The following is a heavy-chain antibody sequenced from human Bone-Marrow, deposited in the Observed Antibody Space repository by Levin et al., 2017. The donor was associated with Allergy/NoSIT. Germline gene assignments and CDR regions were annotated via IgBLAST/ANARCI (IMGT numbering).Heavy chain of an antibody. D-gene: IGHD2-2*01. Sequence: PGGSLRLSCAASGFTFSYYAMHWVRQAPGKGLEWVAVISYDGSNKYYADSVKGRFTISRDKSKNTLYLQMNSLRAEDTAVYYCARDRSTSRSNWYYYGMDVWGQGTTVTVSS. V-gene: IGHV3-30-3*01. J-gene: IGHJ6*02. CDR2: ISYDGSNK. CDR1: GFTFSYYA. CDR3: ARDRSTSRSNWYYYGMDV.